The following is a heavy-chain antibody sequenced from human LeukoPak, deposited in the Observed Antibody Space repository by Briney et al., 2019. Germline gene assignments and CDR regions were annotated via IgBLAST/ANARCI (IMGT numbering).Heavy chain of an antibody. J-gene: IGHJ4*02. Sequence: GGSLRLSCAASGFTFSSYAMSWVRQAPGKGLEWVSAISGSGGSTYYADSVKGRFTISRDNAKNSLYLQVNSLRAEDTAVYYCATSGYDYGYFDYWGQGTLVTVSS. CDR3: ATSGYDYGYFDY. D-gene: IGHD5-12*01. CDR2: ISGSGGST. V-gene: IGHV3-23*01. CDR1: GFTFSSYA.